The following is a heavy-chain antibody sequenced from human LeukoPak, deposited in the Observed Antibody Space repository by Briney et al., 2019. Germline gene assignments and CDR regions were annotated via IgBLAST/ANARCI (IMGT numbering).Heavy chain of an antibody. J-gene: IGHJ3*02. CDR2: IYYSGST. CDR1: GGSISSSIYY. Sequence: SETLSLTCTVSGGSISSSIYYWGWIRQPPGKGLEWIGSIYYSGSTYYNPSLKSRVTISVDTSKNQFSLKLSSVTAADTAVYYCARVSPNYDILTGYQAGAFDIWGQGTMVTVSS. D-gene: IGHD3-9*01. V-gene: IGHV4-39*07. CDR3: ARVSPNYDILTGYQAGAFDI.